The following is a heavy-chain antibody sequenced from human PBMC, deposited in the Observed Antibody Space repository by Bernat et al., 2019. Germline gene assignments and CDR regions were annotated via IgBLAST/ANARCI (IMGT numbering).Heavy chain of an antibody. D-gene: IGHD6-13*01. CDR3: ASGTAAGRQYYFDY. V-gene: IGHV4-39*01. CDR2: IYYSGST. CDR1: GGSISSSSYY. J-gene: IGHJ4*02. Sequence: QLQLQESGPGLVKPSETLSLTCTVSGGSISSSSYYWGWIRQPPGKGLEWIGSIYYSGSTYYNPSLKSRVTISVDTSKNQFSLKLSSVTAADTAVYYWASGTAAGRQYYFDYWGQGTLVTVSS.